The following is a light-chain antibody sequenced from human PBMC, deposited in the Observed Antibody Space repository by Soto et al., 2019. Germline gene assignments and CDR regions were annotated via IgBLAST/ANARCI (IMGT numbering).Light chain of an antibody. CDR1: QSISSW. CDR2: KAS. V-gene: IGKV1-5*03. J-gene: IGKJ3*01. CDR3: QQYSTYPST. Sequence: DIQMTQSPSTLSPSVGDRVTITCRASQSISSWLAWYQQKPGKAPKLLIYKASSLESGVPSRFSGSESGTEFTLTISSLQPDDFATYYCQQYSTYPSTFGPGTKVDIK.